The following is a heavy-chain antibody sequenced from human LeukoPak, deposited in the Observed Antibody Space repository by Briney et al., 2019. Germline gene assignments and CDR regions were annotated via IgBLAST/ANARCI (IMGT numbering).Heavy chain of an antibody. V-gene: IGHV3-21*01. D-gene: IGHD5-18*01. Sequence: NAGGSLRLSCAASGFTFSSYNMNWVRQTPGKVLEWVSSISSSSSYIYYADSVKGRFTISRDNAKNSLYLQMNSLRAEDTAVYYCARDVSQLWVLLGLDYWGQGTLVTVSS. CDR2: ISSSSSYI. J-gene: IGHJ4*02. CDR3: ARDVSQLWVLLGLDY. CDR1: GFTFSSYN.